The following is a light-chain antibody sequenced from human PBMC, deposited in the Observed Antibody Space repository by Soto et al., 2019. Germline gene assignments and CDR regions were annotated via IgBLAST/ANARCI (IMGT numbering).Light chain of an antibody. CDR2: KAS. V-gene: IGKV1-5*03. J-gene: IGKJ3*01. Sequence: DIQMTQSPPTLSASVGDRVTIPCRASQSISSWLAGYQQKPGKAPKLLIYKASSLESGVPSRFSGSGSGTEFTLTISSLQPDDFATYYCQQYNSYSQGFTFGPGTKVDIK. CDR3: QQYNSYSQGFT. CDR1: QSISSW.